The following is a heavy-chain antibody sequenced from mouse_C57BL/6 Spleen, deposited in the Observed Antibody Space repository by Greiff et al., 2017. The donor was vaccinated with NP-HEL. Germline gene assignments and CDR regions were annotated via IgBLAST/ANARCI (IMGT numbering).Heavy chain of an antibody. CDR2: IYPGDGDT. CDR3: ARGNFFDY. CDR1: GYAFSSSW. J-gene: IGHJ2*01. Sequence: QVQLQQSGAELAKPGASVKLSCKASGYAFSSSWMNWVKQRPGKGLEWIGRIYPGDGDTNYNGKFKGKATLTADKSSSTAYMQLSSLTSEDSAVYFCARGNFFDYWGQGTTLTVSS. V-gene: IGHV1-82*01.